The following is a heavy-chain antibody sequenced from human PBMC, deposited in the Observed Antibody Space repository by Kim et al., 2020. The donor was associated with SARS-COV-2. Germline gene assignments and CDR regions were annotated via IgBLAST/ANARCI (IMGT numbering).Heavy chain of an antibody. D-gene: IGHD1-26*01. J-gene: IGHJ5*02. CDR2: INPNSGGT. V-gene: IGHV1-2*02. CDR1: GYTFTGYY. Sequence: ASVKVSCKASGYTFTGYYMHWVRQAPGQGLEWMGWINPNSGGTNYAQKFQGRVTMTRDTSISTAYMELSRLRSDDTAVYYCARAARYSGTERGWFDPWGQGTLVTVSS. CDR3: ARAARYSGTERGWFDP.